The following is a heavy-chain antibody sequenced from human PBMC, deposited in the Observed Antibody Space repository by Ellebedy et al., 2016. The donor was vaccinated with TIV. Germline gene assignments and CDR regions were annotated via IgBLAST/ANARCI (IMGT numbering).Heavy chain of an antibody. Sequence: MPSETLSLTCTVSGGSISYSYWNWIRQPPGKGLEWIGYMYYSGSTYYNPSLKSRGTISVDTSKNQLSLKLSSVTAADPAVYYCASSYASGKAGNWFDPWGQGTLVSVSS. V-gene: IGHV4-59*12. CDR2: MYYSGST. D-gene: IGHD3-10*01. CDR1: GGSISYSY. J-gene: IGHJ5*02. CDR3: ASSYASGKAGNWFDP.